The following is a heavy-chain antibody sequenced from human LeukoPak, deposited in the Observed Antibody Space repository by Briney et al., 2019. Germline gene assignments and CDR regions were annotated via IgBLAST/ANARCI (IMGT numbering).Heavy chain of an antibody. Sequence: PGGSLRLSCAASGFTFSSYAMHWVRQAPGKGLEWVAVISYDGSNKYYADSVKGRFTISRDNAKNSLYLQMNSLRAEDTAVYYCASLSWILFAFDIWGQGTMVTVSS. J-gene: IGHJ3*02. V-gene: IGHV3-30*04. CDR1: GFTFSSYA. D-gene: IGHD5-18*01. CDR3: ASLSWILFAFDI. CDR2: ISYDGSNK.